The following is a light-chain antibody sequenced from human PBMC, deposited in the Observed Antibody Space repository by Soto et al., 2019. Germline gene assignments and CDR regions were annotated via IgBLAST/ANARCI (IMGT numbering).Light chain of an antibody. V-gene: IGKV3-20*01. CDR3: QQYNNWPFS. CDR1: LTISDNY. Sequence: EIVLTHSPGTLSLSPGERATLSCRASLTISDNYLAWYQQKAGQAPRLVIFGASSRATGIPDRFSGSGSGTDFTLTISGLQSEDSAVYFCQQYNNWPFSFGQGTRLEIK. J-gene: IGKJ5*01. CDR2: GAS.